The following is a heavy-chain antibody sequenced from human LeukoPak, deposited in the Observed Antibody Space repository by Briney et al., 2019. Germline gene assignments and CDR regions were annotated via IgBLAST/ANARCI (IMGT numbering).Heavy chain of an antibody. J-gene: IGHJ6*03. CDR1: GGSISYHY. D-gene: IGHD3-22*01. CDR3: ARDSRYSDNSGYYYSHYYMDV. V-gene: IGHV4-59*11. CDR2: IYNSGST. Sequence: SETLCLTCTVSGGSISYHYWSWIRQPPGKGLEWIGYIYNSGSTNYNPSLMSRVTISVDTSKNQFSLNLSSVTAADTAVYYCARDSRYSDNSGYYYSHYYMDVWGKGTTVTVSS.